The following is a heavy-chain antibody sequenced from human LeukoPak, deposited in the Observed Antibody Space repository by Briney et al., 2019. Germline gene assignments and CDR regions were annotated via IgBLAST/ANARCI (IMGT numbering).Heavy chain of an antibody. D-gene: IGHD6-13*01. CDR2: IHIYRGNT. Sequence: ASVKVSCKSSGYSSTHYGISWVRQAPGQGLEWVGWIHIYRGNTNYAQKFQGRVTMTTDTATNTVYMEVRGLRSDDTAMYYCARDVGITVADSFDPWGQGTLVTVSS. CDR3: ARDVGITVADSFDP. V-gene: IGHV1-18*01. CDR1: GYSSTHYG. J-gene: IGHJ5*02.